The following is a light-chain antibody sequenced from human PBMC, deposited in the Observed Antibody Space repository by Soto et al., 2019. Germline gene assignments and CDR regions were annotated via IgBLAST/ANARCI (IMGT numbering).Light chain of an antibody. CDR2: AAS. J-gene: IGKJ4*01. Sequence: DIQLTQSPSFLSASVGDRVTITCRASQDISNFLAWYQQKPGKAPKLLIYAASTLQGGVPSRFSGSGSGREFTLTISSLQPEDFAVYYCQQRSNWPALTFGGGPRW. CDR3: QQRSNWPALT. CDR1: QDISNF. V-gene: IGKV1-9*01.